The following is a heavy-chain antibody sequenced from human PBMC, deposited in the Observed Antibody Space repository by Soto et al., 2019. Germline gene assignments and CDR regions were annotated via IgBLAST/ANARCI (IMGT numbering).Heavy chain of an antibody. CDR1: GFNFNSYT. D-gene: IGHD2-15*01. CDR2: ISSSGYI. Sequence: GGSLRLSCAASGFNFNSYTINWVRQAPGKRLEWLSSISSSGYIFSTDSVRGRFTISRDNAKNSVYLQINSLRAEDTAVYFCARDCSGGSCYPGMDVWGQGITVTVSS. V-gene: IGHV3-21*01. CDR3: ARDCSGGSCYPGMDV. J-gene: IGHJ6*02.